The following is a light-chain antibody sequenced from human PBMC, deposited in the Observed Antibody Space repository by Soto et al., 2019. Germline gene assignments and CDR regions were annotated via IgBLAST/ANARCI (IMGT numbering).Light chain of an antibody. CDR3: MQALQTPYT. CDR2: LGS. Sequence: DIVMAQSPLSLPVTPGEPASISCRSSQSLLHSDGFHSLDWYLQKPGQSPQLLIYLGSNRASGVPDRFSGSGSGTDFTLKISRVEAEDVGLYYCMQALQTPYTFGQGTKLEIK. J-gene: IGKJ2*01. CDR1: QSLLHSDGFHS. V-gene: IGKV2-28*01.